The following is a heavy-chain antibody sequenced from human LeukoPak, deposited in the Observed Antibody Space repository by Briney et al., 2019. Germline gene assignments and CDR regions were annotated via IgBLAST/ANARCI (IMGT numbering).Heavy chain of an antibody. CDR3: ARSTTQKRMVRGVIAVSNWFDL. CDR2: ISSSSSYI. V-gene: IGHV3-21*01. D-gene: IGHD3-10*01. Sequence: GGSLRLSCAASGFTFSSYSMNWVRQAPGRGLEWVSSISSSSSYIYYADSVKGRFTISRDNAKNSLYLQMNSLRAEDTAVYYCARSTTQKRMVRGVIAVSNWFDLWGQGTLVTVSS. J-gene: IGHJ5*02. CDR1: GFTFSSYS.